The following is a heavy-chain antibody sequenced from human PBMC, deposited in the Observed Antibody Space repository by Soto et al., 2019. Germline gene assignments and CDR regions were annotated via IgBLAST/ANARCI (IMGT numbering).Heavy chain of an antibody. CDR1: GDSVSSNSAA. J-gene: IGHJ4*02. D-gene: IGHD1-20*01. CDR2: TYYRSKWYN. Sequence: SQTLSLTCAISGDSVSSNSAAWNWIRQSPSRGLEWLGRTYYRSKWYNDYAVSVKSRITINPDTSKKQFSLQLNSVTPEDTAVYYCAKVKTSPGMNYNWNFDYWGQGTLVTVSS. CDR3: AKVKTSPGMNYNWNFDY. V-gene: IGHV6-1*01.